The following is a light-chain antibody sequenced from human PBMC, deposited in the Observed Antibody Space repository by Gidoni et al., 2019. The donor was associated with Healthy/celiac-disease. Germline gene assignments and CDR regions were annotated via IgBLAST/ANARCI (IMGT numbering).Light chain of an antibody. Sequence: SSELTQDPAVSVALGQTVRITCQGDSLRIYYASWYQQKPGQAPVLVIYGKNNRPSGIPDRFSGSSSGNTASLTITGAQAEDEADYYCNSRDSSGNHLVFGGGTKLTFL. CDR1: SLRIYY. CDR3: NSRDSSGNHLV. V-gene: IGLV3-19*01. J-gene: IGLJ2*01. CDR2: GKN.